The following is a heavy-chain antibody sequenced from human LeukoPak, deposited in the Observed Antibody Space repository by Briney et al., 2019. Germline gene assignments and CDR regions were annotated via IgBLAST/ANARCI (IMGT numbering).Heavy chain of an antibody. J-gene: IGHJ6*02. CDR1: GGSISSHY. CDR2: IYYSGST. V-gene: IGHV4-59*11. CDR3: ARDSSGSSWYYYYGMDV. D-gene: IGHD6-19*01. Sequence: PSETLSLTCTVSGGSISSHYWSWIRQPPGKGLEWIGYIYYSGSTNYNPSLKSRVTISVDTSKNQFSLKLSSVTAADTAVYYCARDSSGSSWYYYYGMDVWGQGTTVTVSS.